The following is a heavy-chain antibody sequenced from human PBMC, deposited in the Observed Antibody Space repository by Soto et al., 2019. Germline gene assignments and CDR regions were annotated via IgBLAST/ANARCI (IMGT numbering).Heavy chain of an antibody. J-gene: IGHJ6*02. CDR3: ARVHLGEYYYYGMDV. CDR2: INPTSGGT. Sequence: ASVKVSCKAXGYTFTGFYMHWVRQASGQXLEWMGLINPTSGGTNYAQKFQGRVTMTRDTSIRTAYLELSRLRSDDTAVYYCARVHLGEYYYYGMDVWGQGTTVTVSS. D-gene: IGHD3-16*01. V-gene: IGHV1-2*02. CDR1: GYTFTGFY.